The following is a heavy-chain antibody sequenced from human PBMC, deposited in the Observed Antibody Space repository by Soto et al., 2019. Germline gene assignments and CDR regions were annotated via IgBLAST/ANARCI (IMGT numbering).Heavy chain of an antibody. CDR1: GGSISSYY. J-gene: IGHJ5*02. CDR2: IYYSGST. D-gene: IGHD3-10*01. V-gene: IGHV4-59*01. Sequence: SETLSLTCPVSGGSISSYYWSWIRQPPGKGLEWIGYIYYSGSTNYNPSLKSRVTISVDTSKNQFSLKLSSVTAADTAVYYCARLGMVRGVSAYGWFDPWGQGTLVTVS. CDR3: ARLGMVRGVSAYGWFDP.